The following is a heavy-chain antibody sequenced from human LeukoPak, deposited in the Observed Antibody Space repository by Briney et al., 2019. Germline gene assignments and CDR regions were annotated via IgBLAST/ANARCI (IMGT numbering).Heavy chain of an antibody. D-gene: IGHD6-6*01. CDR2: IHTSGST. CDR3: AREGSATARPFVSNDY. V-gene: IGHV4-61*02. Sequence: SETLSLTCTVSGGSISSSSYYWSWIRQPAGKGLEWIGRIHTSGSTDYNPSLKSRVTMSVDTSKNQFSLKVRSVTAADTAVYYCAREGSATARPFVSNDYWGQGTLVTVSS. J-gene: IGHJ4*02. CDR1: GGSISSSSYY.